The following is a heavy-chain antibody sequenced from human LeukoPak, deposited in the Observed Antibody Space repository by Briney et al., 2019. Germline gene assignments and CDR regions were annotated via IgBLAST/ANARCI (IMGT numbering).Heavy chain of an antibody. D-gene: IGHD3-3*01. CDR2: ISAYNGNT. Sequence: ASVKVSCKASGYTFTSYGISWVRQAPGQGLEWMGWISAYNGNTNYAQKFQGRVTMTEDTSTDTAYMELSSLRSENTAVYYCATGLLEWLKYFQHWGQGTLVTVSS. CDR1: GYTFTSYG. CDR3: ATGLLEWLKYFQH. V-gene: IGHV1-18*01. J-gene: IGHJ1*01.